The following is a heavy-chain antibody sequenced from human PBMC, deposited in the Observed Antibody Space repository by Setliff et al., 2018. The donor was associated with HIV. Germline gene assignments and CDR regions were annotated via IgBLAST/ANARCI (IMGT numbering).Heavy chain of an antibody. D-gene: IGHD5-12*01. CDR3: ARSTPSVGYISEH. J-gene: IGHJ4*02. Sequence: SETLSLTCAVSGVSISAYFWGWIRQSPEKGLEWIGYIDNSGNTNYSPSLKSRITISRDTSKNQFSLKLNSVTAADAAVYYCARSTPSVGYISEHWGQGTLVTV. CDR1: GVSISAYF. V-gene: IGHV4-59*01. CDR2: IDNSGNT.